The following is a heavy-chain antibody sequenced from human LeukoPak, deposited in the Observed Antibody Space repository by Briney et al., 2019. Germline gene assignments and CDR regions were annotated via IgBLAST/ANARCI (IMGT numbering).Heavy chain of an antibody. V-gene: IGHV5-51*01. Sequence: GESLKISCKGSGYSFTSYWIAWVRQMPGKGLEWMGIIYPGDSDTRYSPSFQGQVTISADKSISTAYLQWSSLKASDTAIYYCARQVEMATINYFDYWGQGTLVTVSS. CDR1: GYSFTSYW. CDR3: ARQVEMATINYFDY. J-gene: IGHJ4*02. CDR2: IYPGDSDT. D-gene: IGHD5-24*01.